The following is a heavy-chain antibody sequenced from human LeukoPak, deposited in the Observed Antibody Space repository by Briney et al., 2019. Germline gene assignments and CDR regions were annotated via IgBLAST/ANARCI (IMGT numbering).Heavy chain of an antibody. V-gene: IGHV1-24*01. CDR1: GYTLTELS. J-gene: IGHJ4*02. Sequence: ASVKVSCKVSGYTLTELSMHWVRQAPGKGLEWMGGFDPEDGETIYAQKFQGRVTMTEDTSTDTAYMELSSLRSEDTAVYYCATGPRYCSSTCCYWGTYFWGQGTLVTVSS. CDR2: FDPEDGET. CDR3: ATGPRYCSSTCCYWGTYF. D-gene: IGHD2-2*01.